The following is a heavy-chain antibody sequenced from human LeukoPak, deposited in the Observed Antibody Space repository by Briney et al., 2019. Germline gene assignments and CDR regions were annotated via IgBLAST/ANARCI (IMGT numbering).Heavy chain of an antibody. Sequence: SETLSLTCTVSGGSISSYYWSWIRQPPGKGLEWIGYIYYSGNTNYNPSLKSRVTISVDTSKNQFSLQLNSVTAAGTAVYYCARAASSWSFDYWGQGTLVTVSS. CDR1: GGSISSYY. CDR2: IYYSGNT. V-gene: IGHV4-59*01. CDR3: ARAASSWSFDY. D-gene: IGHD6-13*01. J-gene: IGHJ4*02.